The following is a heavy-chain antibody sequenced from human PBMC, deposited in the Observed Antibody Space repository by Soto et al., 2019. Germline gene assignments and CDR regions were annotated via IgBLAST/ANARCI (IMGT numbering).Heavy chain of an antibody. Sequence: GGSLRLSCAVSGFTFRTFAMHWVRQAPGKGLEWVAVISSDGFTQYYADSVKGRFTISRDNSKNTLFLQMGGLGPEDTAVYFCARAPTSRFDYWGQGTLVTVSS. CDR2: ISSDGFTQ. J-gene: IGHJ4*02. CDR3: ARAPTSRFDY. V-gene: IGHV3-30*15. CDR1: GFTFRTFA.